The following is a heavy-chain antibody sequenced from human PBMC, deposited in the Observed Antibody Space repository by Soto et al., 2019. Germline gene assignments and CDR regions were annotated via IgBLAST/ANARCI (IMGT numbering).Heavy chain of an antibody. J-gene: IGHJ4*02. D-gene: IGHD6-19*01. Sequence: GGSLRLSCAASGFTFSSYGMHWVRQAPGKGLEWVAVISYDGSNKYYADSVKGRFTISRDNSKNTLYLQMNSLRAEDTAVYYCAKDLAVAGEGDYWGQGTLVTVSS. V-gene: IGHV3-30*18. CDR2: ISYDGSNK. CDR1: GFTFSSYG. CDR3: AKDLAVAGEGDY.